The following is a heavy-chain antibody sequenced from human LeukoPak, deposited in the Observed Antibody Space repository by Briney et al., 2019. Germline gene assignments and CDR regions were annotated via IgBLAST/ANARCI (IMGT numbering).Heavy chain of an antibody. D-gene: IGHD1-7*01. Sequence: PSETLTLTCSLSGGFISSYYWIWIRQPPGKALEWIGYIYTSGSTNYNPSLKSRVTISVDTSKNQFSLKLSSVTAADTAVYYCARHGITGTTDYWGQGTLVTVSS. CDR2: IYTSGST. CDR1: GGFISSYY. V-gene: IGHV4-4*09. J-gene: IGHJ4*02. CDR3: ARHGITGTTDY.